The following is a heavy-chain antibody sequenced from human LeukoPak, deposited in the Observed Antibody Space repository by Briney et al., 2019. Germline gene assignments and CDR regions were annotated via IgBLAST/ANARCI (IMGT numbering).Heavy chain of an antibody. V-gene: IGHV4-4*02. J-gene: IGHJ4*02. CDR3: ARVTYYDSSGYRFHFDY. CDR2: IYHDGST. Sequence: SGTLSLTCVVSGDSITNGYWWSWVRQPPGKGLEWIGEIYHDGSTNYNPSLKSRVTISVDTSKNQLSLRLTSVTAADTAVYYCARVTYYDSSGYRFHFDYWGQGTLVTVSS. CDR1: GDSITNGYW. D-gene: IGHD3-22*01.